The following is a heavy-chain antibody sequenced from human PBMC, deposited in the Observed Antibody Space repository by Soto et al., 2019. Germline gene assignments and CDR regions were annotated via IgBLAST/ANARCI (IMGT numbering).Heavy chain of an antibody. CDR3: ARGLRDIVVVPAASGYYYGMDV. D-gene: IGHD2-2*01. Sequence: PGGSLRLSCAASGFTFSIYAMHWVRHAPGKGLEWVAVISYDGSNKYYADSVKGRFTISRDNSKNTLYLQMNSLRAEDTAVYYCARGLRDIVVVPAASGYYYGMDVWGQGTTVTVSS. CDR2: ISYDGSNK. V-gene: IGHV3-30-3*01. J-gene: IGHJ6*02. CDR1: GFTFSIYA.